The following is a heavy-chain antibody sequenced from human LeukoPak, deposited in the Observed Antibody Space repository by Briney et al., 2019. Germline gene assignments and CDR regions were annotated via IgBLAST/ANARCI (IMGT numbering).Heavy chain of an antibody. CDR2: ISGSGADT. CDR1: GFTSSNFA. V-gene: IGHV3-23*01. J-gene: IGHJ4*02. Sequence: PGGSLGLSCTTSGFTSSNFAMSWVRQAPGEGLGWVSIISGSGADTFYTDSVKGRFTISRDNSKNTLYLQMNSLRAEDTAVYYCAKPHGVGYLGQGTLVTVSS. D-gene: IGHD4-17*01. CDR3: AKPHGVGY.